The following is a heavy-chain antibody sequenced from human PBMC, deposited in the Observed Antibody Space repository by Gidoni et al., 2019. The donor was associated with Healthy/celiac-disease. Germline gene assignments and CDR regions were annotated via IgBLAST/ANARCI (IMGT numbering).Heavy chain of an antibody. V-gene: IGHV4-34*01. CDR2: INHSGST. D-gene: IGHD3-3*01. J-gene: IGHJ2*01. Sequence: QVQLQQWGAGLLKPSETLSLTCAVHGGSFSGYYWSWIRQPPGKGLEWIVEINHSGSTNYNPSLKSRVTISVDTSKNQFSLKLSSVTAADTAVYYCARGRDRITIFGVVTRYWYFDLWGRGTLVTVSS. CDR1: GGSFSGYY. CDR3: ARGRDRITIFGVVTRYWYFDL.